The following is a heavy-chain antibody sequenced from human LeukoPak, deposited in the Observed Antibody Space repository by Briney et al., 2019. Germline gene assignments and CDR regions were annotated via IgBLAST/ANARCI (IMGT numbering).Heavy chain of an antibody. D-gene: IGHD6-13*01. J-gene: IGHJ4*01. V-gene: IGHV1-2*02. CDR3: ARESPYSSSWFDN. Sequence: ASVKVSCKASGYTLTDYYLHWVRQTPGQGLEWMGWINPKDGGTNYAQKFRGRVTMTTDTSITTAYMDLNSLRSDDTAVYYCARESPYSSSWFDNWGHGTLVSVSS. CDR2: INPKDGGT. CDR1: GYTLTDYY.